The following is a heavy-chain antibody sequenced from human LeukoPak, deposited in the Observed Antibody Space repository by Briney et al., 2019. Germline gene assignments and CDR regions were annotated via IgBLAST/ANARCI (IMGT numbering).Heavy chain of an antibody. CDR2: IKQDGSEK. Sequence: GGSLRLSCAAAGLTFSDYWMSWVRQAPGKGLEWVANIKQDGSEKYYVDSVKGRFTISGDNAKNSLDLQMNSLRAEDTALYYCASGFTAMVYWGQGTLVTVSS. CDR1: GLTFSDYW. CDR3: ASGFTAMVY. V-gene: IGHV3-7*01. D-gene: IGHD5-18*01. J-gene: IGHJ4*02.